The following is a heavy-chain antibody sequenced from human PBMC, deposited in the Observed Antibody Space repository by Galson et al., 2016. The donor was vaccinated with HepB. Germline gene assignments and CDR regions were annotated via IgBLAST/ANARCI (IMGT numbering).Heavy chain of an antibody. J-gene: IGHJ4*02. Sequence: SLRLSCAASGFTFSSYSINWVRQAPGKGLEWVSYITKSRSTINYADSVKGRFTISRDNSNSMLFLQMSSLRADDTAVYYCARRHEYCPPVGCSVDYWGQGTLVSVSS. D-gene: IGHD2/OR15-2a*01. V-gene: IGHV3-48*01. CDR3: ARRHEYCPPVGCSVDY. CDR1: GFTFSSYS. CDR2: ITKSRSTI.